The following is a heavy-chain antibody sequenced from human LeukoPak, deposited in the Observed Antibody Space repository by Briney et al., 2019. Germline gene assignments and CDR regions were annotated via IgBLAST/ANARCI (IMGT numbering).Heavy chain of an antibody. J-gene: IGHJ3*02. Sequence: VQPGGSLRLSCAASGFIFTDYGMHWVRQAPGKGLEWLTFIRYDGSDKYYADSVKGRFTISRDNAKNTLYLQMNSLRAEDTAVYYCARANYYGSGRAAFDIWGQGTMVTVSS. CDR3: ARANYYGSGRAAFDI. CDR1: GFIFTDYG. V-gene: IGHV3-30*02. D-gene: IGHD3-10*01. CDR2: IRYDGSDK.